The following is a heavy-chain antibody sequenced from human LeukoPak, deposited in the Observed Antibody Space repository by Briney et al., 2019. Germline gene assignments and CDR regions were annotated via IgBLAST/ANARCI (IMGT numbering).Heavy chain of an antibody. D-gene: IGHD4-23*01. CDR1: GGSFSGYY. V-gene: IGHV4-34*01. CDR3: ARARGYGGNHHYYYYMDV. CDR2: INHSGST. Sequence: PSETLSLTCAVYGGSFSGYYWSWIRQPPGKGLEWIGEINHSGSTNYNPSLKSRVTISVDTSKNQFSLKLSSVTAADTAVYYCARARGYGGNHHYYYYMDVWGKGTTVTVSS. J-gene: IGHJ6*03.